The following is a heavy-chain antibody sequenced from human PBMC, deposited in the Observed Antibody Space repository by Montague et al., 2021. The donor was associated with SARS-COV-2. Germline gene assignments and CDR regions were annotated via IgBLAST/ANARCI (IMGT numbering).Heavy chain of an antibody. Sequence: SLRLSCAASGFTFSNYAMHWVRQAPGEGLEWVAVISYDGSNKYYADSVKGRFTISGDNSKNTLYLQMNGLRAEDTAVYYCAKDYSGVPVSYYHYFDYWGQGTLVTVSS. J-gene: IGHJ4*02. V-gene: IGHV3-30-3*01. D-gene: IGHD3-10*01. CDR1: GFTFSNYA. CDR2: ISYDGSNK. CDR3: AKDYSGVPVSYYHYFDY.